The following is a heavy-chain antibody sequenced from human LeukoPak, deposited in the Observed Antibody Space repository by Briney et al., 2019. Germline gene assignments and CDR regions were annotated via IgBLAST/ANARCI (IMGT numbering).Heavy chain of an antibody. CDR3: AKGGATVTRYVDQ. CDR1: GFTFSSYN. CDR2: ITSSSTYV. J-gene: IGHJ4*02. D-gene: IGHD4-17*01. V-gene: IGHV3-21*01. Sequence: GGSLRLSCEASGFTFSSYNMNWVRQAPGKRLEWVSSITSSSTYVFYADSVKGRFTISRDNAKNSLYPQMNSLRTEDTAVYYCAKGGATVTRYVDQWGQGTLVTVSS.